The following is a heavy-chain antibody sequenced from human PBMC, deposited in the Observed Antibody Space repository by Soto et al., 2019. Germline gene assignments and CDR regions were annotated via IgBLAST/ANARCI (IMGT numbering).Heavy chain of an antibody. V-gene: IGHV1-18*01. CDR1: GYTFTSYG. Sequence: QVQLVQSGAEVKKPGASVKVSCKASGYTFTSYGISWVRQAPGQGREWMGWISAYNGNTNYAQKLQGRVTMTTDTSTSTDYMELRSLRSDDTAVYYCARDVPSEQWLVRNFDYWGQGTLVTVAS. D-gene: IGHD6-19*01. J-gene: IGHJ4*02. CDR3: ARDVPSEQWLVRNFDY. CDR2: ISAYNGNT.